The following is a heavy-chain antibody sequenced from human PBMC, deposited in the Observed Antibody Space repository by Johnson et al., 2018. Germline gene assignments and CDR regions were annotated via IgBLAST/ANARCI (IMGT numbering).Heavy chain of an antibody. CDR1: GGSISSYY. D-gene: IGHD2-21*01. Sequence: QVQLRESGPGLVKPSETLSLTCTVSGGSISSYYWSWIRQPPGKGLEWIGYIYYSGSTHYNPSLTSRVTISVDTSKNQFSLTLSSVTAADTAVYYCARGYSSLIDYYYYMDVWGKGTTVTVSS. V-gene: IGHV4-59*01. J-gene: IGHJ6*03. CDR2: IYYSGST. CDR3: ARGYSSLIDYYYYMDV.